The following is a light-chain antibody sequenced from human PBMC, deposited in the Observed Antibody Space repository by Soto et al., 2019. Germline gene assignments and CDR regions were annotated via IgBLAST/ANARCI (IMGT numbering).Light chain of an antibody. J-gene: IGLJ1*01. CDR1: SNDVGGYNY. CDR3: GSHSATGPYV. CDR2: EVS. Sequence: QSALTQPASVSGSPGQSITISCTGPSNDVGGYNYVSWYQQQPGRAPKLLLYEVSHRPSGISNRVSGAKAGNTAALTSSGLHVEDEADYWCGSHSATGPYVFGTGTKLTVL. V-gene: IGLV2-14*01.